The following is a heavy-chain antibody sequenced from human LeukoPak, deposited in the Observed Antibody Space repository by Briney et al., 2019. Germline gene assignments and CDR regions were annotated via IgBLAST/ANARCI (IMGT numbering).Heavy chain of an antibody. CDR3: AREYCSGGSCYGY. D-gene: IGHD2-15*01. V-gene: IGHV1-8*01. CDR2: MNPNSGNT. J-gene: IGHJ4*02. Sequence: ASVKVSCQAPGYTFTRYDINWLRQATAQGLEGMGWMNPNSGNTGYAQKFQGRVTMTRNTSISTAYMELSSLRSEDTAVYYCAREYCSGGSCYGYWGQGTLVTVSS. CDR1: GYTFTRYD.